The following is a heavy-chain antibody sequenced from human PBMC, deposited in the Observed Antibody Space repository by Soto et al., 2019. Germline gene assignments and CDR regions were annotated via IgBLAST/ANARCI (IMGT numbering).Heavy chain of an antibody. Sequence: PSKGLEWVAVISYDGSNKYYADSVKGRFTISRDNSKNTLYLQMNSLRAEDTAVYYCALPGALVGVVADGMDVWGQGTTVTVSS. V-gene: IGHV3-30*03. CDR2: ISYDGSNK. J-gene: IGHJ6*02. CDR3: ALPGALVGVVADGMDV. D-gene: IGHD3-3*01.